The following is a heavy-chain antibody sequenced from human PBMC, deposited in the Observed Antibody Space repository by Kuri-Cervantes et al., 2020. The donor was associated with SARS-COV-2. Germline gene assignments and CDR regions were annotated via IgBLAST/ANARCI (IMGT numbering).Heavy chain of an antibody. V-gene: IGHV1-69*13. D-gene: IGHD3-10*01. CDR3: ARPNYYGSGSYTYGMDV. J-gene: IGHJ6*02. CDR2: IIPIFGTA. Sequence: SVKVSCKASGGTFSSYAISWVRQAPGQGRDWMGGIIPIFGTAHYAQKFQGRVTITADESTSTAYMELSSLRSEDTAVYYCARPNYYGSGSYTYGMDVWGQGTTVTVSS. CDR1: GGTFSSYA.